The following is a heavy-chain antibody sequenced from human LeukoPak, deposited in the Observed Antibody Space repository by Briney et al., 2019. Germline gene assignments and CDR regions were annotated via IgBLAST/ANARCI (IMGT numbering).Heavy chain of an antibody. V-gene: IGHV3-23*01. J-gene: IGHJ6*03. CDR3: GREFCSGTSCQKPYYYYYYMDV. Sequence: PGGSLILSCAASGFTFSSYSMNWVRQAPGKGLEWVSAISGSGGSTYYADSVKGRFTSSRDNSKYTLSLQMSSLRAEDTAVYDCGREFCSGTSCQKPYYYYYYMDVWGKGTTVTVSS. CDR1: GFTFSSYS. CDR2: ISGSGGST. D-gene: IGHD2-2*01.